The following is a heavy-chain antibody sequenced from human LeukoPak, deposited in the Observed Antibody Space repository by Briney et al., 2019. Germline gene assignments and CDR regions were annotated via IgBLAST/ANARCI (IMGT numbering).Heavy chain of an antibody. D-gene: IGHD4-17*01. CDR1: GFTFSSYA. Sequence: PGGSLRLSCAASGFTFSSYAMSWVRQAPGKGLEWVSAISGSGGSTHYADSVKGRFTISRDNSKNTLYLQMNSLRAEDTAVYYCANGHYGDSGAPFDYWGQGTLVTVSS. J-gene: IGHJ4*02. CDR2: ISGSGGST. V-gene: IGHV3-23*01. CDR3: ANGHYGDSGAPFDY.